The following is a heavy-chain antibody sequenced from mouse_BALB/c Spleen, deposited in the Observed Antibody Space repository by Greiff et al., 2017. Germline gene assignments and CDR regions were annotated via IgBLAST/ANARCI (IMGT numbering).Heavy chain of an antibody. V-gene: IGHV7-3*02. CDR2: IRNKANGYTT. D-gene: IGHD2-2*01. J-gene: IGHJ4*01. Sequence: DVKLVESGGGLVQPGGSLRLSCATSGFTYTDYYMSWVRQPPGKALEWLGFIRNKANGYTTEYSASVKGRFTICRDTSQSILYLKMNTLRAEDSATYYCARDMRGNDVGYYAMDYWGQGTSVTVSS. CDR3: ARDMRGNDVGYYAMDY. CDR1: GFTYTDYY.